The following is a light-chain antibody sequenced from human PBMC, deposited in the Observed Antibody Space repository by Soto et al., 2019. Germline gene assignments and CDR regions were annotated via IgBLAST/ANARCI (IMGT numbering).Light chain of an antibody. CDR1: RSVSRSN. CDR3: QQRSNWPPPT. J-gene: IGKJ5*01. CDR2: GTS. Sequence: ESVLTESPHTLSLSPGERATVSCRDIRSVSRSNLAWYQHKPGQAPRLLIYGTSNRATGIPDRFTGSGSGTDFTLTINRLEPEDFAVYYCQQRSNWPPPTFGQGTRLEI. V-gene: IGKV3D-20*02.